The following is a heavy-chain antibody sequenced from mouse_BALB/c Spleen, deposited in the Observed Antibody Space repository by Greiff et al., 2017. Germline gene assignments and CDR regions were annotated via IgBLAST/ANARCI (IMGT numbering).Heavy chain of an antibody. V-gene: IGHV5-17*02. CDR1: GFTFSSFG. CDR2: ISSGSSTI. D-gene: IGHD4-1*01. J-gene: IGHJ1*01. Sequence: EVHLVESGGGLVQPGGSRKLSCAASGFTFSSFGMHWVRQAPEKGLEWVAYISSGSSTIYYADTVKGRFTISRDNPKNTLFLQMTSLRSEDTAMYYCARTGTEWYFDVWGAGTTVTVSS. CDR3: ARTGTEWYFDV.